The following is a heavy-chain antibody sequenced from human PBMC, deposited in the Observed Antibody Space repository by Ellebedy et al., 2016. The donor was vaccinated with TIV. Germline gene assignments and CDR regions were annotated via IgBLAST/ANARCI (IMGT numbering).Heavy chain of an antibody. J-gene: IGHJ4*02. V-gene: IGHV4-34*01. CDR3: ARGRVRATDY. Sequence: MPSETLSLTCAVYGGSFSGYYWSWIRQPPGKGLEWIGEINHSGSTNYNPSLKSRVTISVDTSKNQFSLKLSSVTAADTAVYYCARGRVRATDYWGQGTLVTVSS. CDR1: GGSFSGYY. D-gene: IGHD3-10*01. CDR2: INHSGST.